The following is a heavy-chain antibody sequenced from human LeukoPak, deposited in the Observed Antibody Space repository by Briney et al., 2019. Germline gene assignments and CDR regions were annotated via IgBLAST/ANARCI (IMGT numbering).Heavy chain of an antibody. D-gene: IGHD3-16*02. CDR2: ISNSGGAM. CDR1: GFSFSDYY. J-gene: IGHJ6*03. Sequence: GGSLRLSCAATGFSFSDYYMNWFRQVPGKGLEWISYISNSGGAMFYADSVKGRFTVSRDNARNSLYLQMNSLRAEDTAVYYCARKFGGVIANYYYYYMDVWGKGTTVTVSS. V-gene: IGHV3-11*04. CDR3: ARKFGGVIANYYYYYMDV.